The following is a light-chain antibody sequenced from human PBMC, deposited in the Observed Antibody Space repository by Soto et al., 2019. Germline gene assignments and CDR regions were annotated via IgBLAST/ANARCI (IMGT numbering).Light chain of an antibody. Sequence: EIVMTQSPATLSVSPGEGATVSCGASQSVSSHLAWYQQKPGQAPRLLIYGASSRATGIPDRFSGSGSGTEFTLTISSLQPDDFATYYCQHYNSYSEAFGQGTKVDIK. CDR3: QHYNSYSEA. V-gene: IGKV3D-15*01. J-gene: IGKJ1*01. CDR2: GAS. CDR1: QSVSSH.